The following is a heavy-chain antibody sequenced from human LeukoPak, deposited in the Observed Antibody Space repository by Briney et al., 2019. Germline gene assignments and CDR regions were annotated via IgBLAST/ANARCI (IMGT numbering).Heavy chain of an antibody. V-gene: IGHV1-69*04. J-gene: IGHJ5*02. D-gene: IGHD6-19*01. CDR3: ASVLSGIAVAGSFDP. CDR2: IIPILGIA. CDR1: GGTFSSYA. Sequence: SVKVSCKASGGTFSSYAISWVRQAPGQGLEWMGRIIPILGIAYYAQKFQGRVTITADKSTSTAYMELSSLRSEDTAVYYCASVLSGIAVAGSFDPSGQGTLVTVSS.